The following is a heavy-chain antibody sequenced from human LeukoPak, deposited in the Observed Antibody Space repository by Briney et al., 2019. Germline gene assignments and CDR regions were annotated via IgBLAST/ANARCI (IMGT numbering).Heavy chain of an antibody. CDR3: ARASGSSSWYNDAFDI. CDR1: GYTFTGYY. V-gene: IGHV1-2*02. D-gene: IGHD6-13*01. Sequence: ASVKVSCKASGYTFTGYYMHWVRQAPGQGLEWMGWINPNSGGTNYAQKFQGRVTMTRDTSISTAYMELSRLRSDDTAVYYCARASGSSSWYNDAFDIWGQGTMVTVSS. CDR2: INPNSGGT. J-gene: IGHJ3*02.